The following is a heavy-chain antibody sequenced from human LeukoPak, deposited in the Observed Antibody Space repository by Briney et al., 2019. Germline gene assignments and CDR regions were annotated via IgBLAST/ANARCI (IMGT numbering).Heavy chain of an antibody. D-gene: IGHD3-3*01. Sequence: PGGSLRLSCTASGFTFGDYAMSWVRQAPGKGLEWVCFIRGKAYGGTTEYAASVKGRFTISRDDSKSIAYLQMNSLKTEDTAVYYCTRDYTVFGVVIHANWGQGTLVTVSS. CDR2: IRGKAYGGTT. V-gene: IGHV3-49*04. J-gene: IGHJ4*02. CDR3: TRDYTVFGVVIHAN. CDR1: GFTFGDYA.